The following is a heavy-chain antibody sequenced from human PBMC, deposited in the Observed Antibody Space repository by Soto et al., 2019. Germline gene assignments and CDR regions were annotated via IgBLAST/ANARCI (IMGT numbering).Heavy chain of an antibody. J-gene: IGHJ4*02. CDR3: VHKGSGPIGFVS. CDR2: IYGDDDT. D-gene: IGHD3-10*01. CDR1: GFSLSTSGVG. V-gene: IGHV2-5*02. Sequence: QITLKESGPTLVKPTQTLTLTCTFSGFSLSTSGVGVGWIRQPPGKALEWLAVIYGDDDTRYSPSLKSRLSIINETTNNQVVLTMTNMNPVDTATYYWVHKGSGPIGFVSWGQGTLITVSS.